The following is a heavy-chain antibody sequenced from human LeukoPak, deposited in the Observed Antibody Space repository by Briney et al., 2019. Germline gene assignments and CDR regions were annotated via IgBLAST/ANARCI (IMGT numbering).Heavy chain of an antibody. Sequence: GESLKISCKASGYIFTTYWIGWARHMPGKGLEWMGIIYPGDSDTRYSPSFEGQVTISADKSISIAYLQWSSLKASDTAMYYCARQYGQSDNWFDPWGQGTLVTFSS. CDR2: IYPGDSDT. D-gene: IGHD3-10*01. CDR3: ARQYGQSDNWFDP. J-gene: IGHJ5*02. V-gene: IGHV5-51*01. CDR1: GYIFTTYW.